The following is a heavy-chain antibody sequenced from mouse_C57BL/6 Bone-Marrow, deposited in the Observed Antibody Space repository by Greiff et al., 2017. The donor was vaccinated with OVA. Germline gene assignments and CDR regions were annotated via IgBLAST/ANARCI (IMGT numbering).Heavy chain of an antibody. CDR2: IDPSDSYT. Sequence: QVQLQQPGAELVKPGASVKLSCKASGYTFTSYWMQWVKQRPGQGLEWIGEIDPSDSYTNYNQKFKGKATLTVDTSSSTAYMQLSSLTSEDSAVYNCARGGGYYDFDYWGQGTTLTVSS. V-gene: IGHV1-50*01. D-gene: IGHD2-3*01. CDR3: ARGGGYYDFDY. CDR1: GYTFTSYW. J-gene: IGHJ2*01.